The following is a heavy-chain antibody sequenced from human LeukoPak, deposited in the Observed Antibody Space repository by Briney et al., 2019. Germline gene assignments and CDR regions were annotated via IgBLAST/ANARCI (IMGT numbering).Heavy chain of an antibody. D-gene: IGHD1-20*01. CDR3: ARGPYNWNDGRYFDY. J-gene: IGHJ4*02. CDR2: IIPIFGTA. V-gene: IGHV1-69*05. Sequence: SVKVSCKASGGTFSSYAISWVRQAPGQGLEWTGGIIPIFGTANYAQKFQGRVTITTDESTSTAYVELSSLRSEDTAVYYCARGPYNWNDGRYFDYWGQGTLVTVSS. CDR1: GGTFSSYA.